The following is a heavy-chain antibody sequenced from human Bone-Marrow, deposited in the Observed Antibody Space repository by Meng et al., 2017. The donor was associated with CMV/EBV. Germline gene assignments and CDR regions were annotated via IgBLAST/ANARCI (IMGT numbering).Heavy chain of an antibody. D-gene: IGHD1-26*01. J-gene: IGHJ3*02. Sequence: SETLSLTCTVSGGSISSYYWSWIRQPPGKGLEWIGYIYYSGSTKYNPSLKHRVTILVDMSKKQFSLEMTSVTAADTAMYYCARDGGSGLGLVFDIWGQGRMVAVSS. V-gene: IGHV4-59*01. CDR2: IYYSGST. CDR1: GGSISSYY. CDR3: ARDGGSGLGLVFDI.